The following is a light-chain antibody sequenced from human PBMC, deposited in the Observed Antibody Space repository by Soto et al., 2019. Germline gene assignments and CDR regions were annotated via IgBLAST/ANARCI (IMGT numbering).Light chain of an antibody. CDR1: QNFKHY. V-gene: IGKV1-39*01. CDR3: LQSHTTALT. Sequence: DVQMTQSPSSLSASVGDRVTITCRARQNFKHYLSWYQQKPGKAPRVVIFGASLLQSGVPSTFNASGSGTDFTLTISSQRPDDVATYYCLQSHTTALTFCQWTRLDI. J-gene: IGKJ5*01. CDR2: GAS.